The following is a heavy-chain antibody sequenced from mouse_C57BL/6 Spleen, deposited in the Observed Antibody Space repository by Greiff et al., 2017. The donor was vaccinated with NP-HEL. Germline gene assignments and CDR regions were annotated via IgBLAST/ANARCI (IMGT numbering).Heavy chain of an antibody. V-gene: IGHV1-61*01. CDR2: IYPSDSET. D-gene: IGHD1-1*01. CDR3: ARGDYYGSRVYAMDY. Sequence: QVQLQQPGAELVRPGSSVKLSCKASGYTFTSYWMDWVKQRPGQGLEWIGNIYPSDSETHYNQKFKDKATLTVDKSSSTAYMPLSSLTSEDSAVYYCARGDYYGSRVYAMDYWGQGTSVTVSS. J-gene: IGHJ4*01. CDR1: GYTFTSYW.